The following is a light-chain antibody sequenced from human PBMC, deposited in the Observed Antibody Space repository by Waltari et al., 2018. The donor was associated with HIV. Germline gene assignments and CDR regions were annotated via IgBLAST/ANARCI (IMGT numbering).Light chain of an antibody. CDR2: RTN. Sequence: QTVVTHDPSFSVSPGGTGTLTSVLTSGSVSTHSYPSWYQQTPGQAPRTLIYRTNTRSSGVPDRFSGSILGNKAALTITGTQADDESDYYCVLFMGNGIWVFGGGTKLTVL. J-gene: IGLJ3*02. CDR1: SGSVSTHSY. CDR3: VLFMGNGIWV. V-gene: IGLV8-61*01.